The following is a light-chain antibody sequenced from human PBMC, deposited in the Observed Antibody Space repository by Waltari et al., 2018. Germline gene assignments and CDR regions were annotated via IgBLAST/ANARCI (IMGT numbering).Light chain of an antibody. V-gene: IGLV2-8*01. Sequence: QSALTQPPSASVSPGQSVTISCTGTSSDVGGYDHVSWYQQHPGKAPKLILYKVDKRPSGVPDRFSGSKSGNTASLTVSGLQAEDESNYYCSSYAGTNKYVLFGGGTKLTVL. J-gene: IGLJ2*01. CDR3: SSYAGTNKYVL. CDR1: SSDVGGYDH. CDR2: KVD.